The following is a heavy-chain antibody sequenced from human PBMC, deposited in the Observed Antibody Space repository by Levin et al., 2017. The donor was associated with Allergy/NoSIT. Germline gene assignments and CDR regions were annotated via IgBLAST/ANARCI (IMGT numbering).Heavy chain of an antibody. V-gene: IGHV4-39*07. CDR1: GDSISNDNYD. Sequence: SQTLSLTCTVSGDSISNDNYDWAWIRQTPGKGLEWIGSVYYTGSAYYNPSLKTRLTMSVDTSKNQFSLRFNSVTAAATAIYYCAGEPNSPYYYYYGLDVWGQGTAVTVSS. CDR2: VYYTGSA. CDR3: AGEPNSPYYYYYGLDV. D-gene: IGHD2/OR15-2a*01. J-gene: IGHJ6*02.